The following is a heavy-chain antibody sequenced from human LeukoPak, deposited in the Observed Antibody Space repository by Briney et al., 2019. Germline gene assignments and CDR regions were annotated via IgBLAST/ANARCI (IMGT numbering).Heavy chain of an antibody. CDR1: GGSFSGYY. CDR3: ARKWLVRANWFDP. Sequence: SETLSLTCAVYGGSFSGYYWSWIRQPPGKGLEWIGEINHSGSTNYNPSLKSRVTISVDTSKNQFSLKLSSVTAADTAVYYCARKWLVRANWFDPWGQGTLVTVSS. CDR2: INHSGST. D-gene: IGHD6-19*01. J-gene: IGHJ5*02. V-gene: IGHV4-34*01.